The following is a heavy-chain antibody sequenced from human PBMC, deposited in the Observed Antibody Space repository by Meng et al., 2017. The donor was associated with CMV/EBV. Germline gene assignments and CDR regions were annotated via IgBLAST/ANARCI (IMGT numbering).Heavy chain of an antibody. Sequence: GGSLRLSCAASGFTFSSYWMSWVRQAPGKGLEWVANIKQDGSEKYYVDSVKGRFTISRDNAKNSLYLQMNSLRAEDTAVYYCAREPRGITGPYGMDVWGQGTTVTVSS. J-gene: IGHJ6*02. D-gene: IGHD1-20*01. CDR2: IKQDGSEK. CDR1: GFTFSSYW. V-gene: IGHV3-7*01. CDR3: AREPRGITGPYGMDV.